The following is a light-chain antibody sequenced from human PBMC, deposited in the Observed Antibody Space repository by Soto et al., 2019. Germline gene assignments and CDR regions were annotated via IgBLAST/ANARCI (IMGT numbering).Light chain of an antibody. CDR3: SSYTTSSTRV. CDR1: SSDVGGYNY. V-gene: IGLV2-14*01. J-gene: IGLJ1*01. Sequence: QSALTQPASVSGSPGQSITISCTGTSSDVGGYNYVSWYQQHPGKAPKLMIYEVSNRPSGVSNRFSGSKSGNTASLTISGLKAEDDADYYCSSYTTSSTRVFGTGTKLTV. CDR2: EVS.